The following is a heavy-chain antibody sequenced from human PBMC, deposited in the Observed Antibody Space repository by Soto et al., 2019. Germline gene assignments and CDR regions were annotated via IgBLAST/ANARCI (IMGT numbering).Heavy chain of an antibody. J-gene: IGHJ4*02. CDR3: AKDIRRYCSGGSCYSVDY. D-gene: IGHD2-15*01. Sequence: QVQLVESGGGVVQPGRSLRLSCAASGFTFSSYGMHWVRQAPGKGLEWVAVISYDGSNKYYADSVKGRFTISRDNSKNTLYLQMNSLRAEDTAVYYCAKDIRRYCSGGSCYSVDYWGRGTLVTVSS. CDR2: ISYDGSNK. V-gene: IGHV3-30*18. CDR1: GFTFSSYG.